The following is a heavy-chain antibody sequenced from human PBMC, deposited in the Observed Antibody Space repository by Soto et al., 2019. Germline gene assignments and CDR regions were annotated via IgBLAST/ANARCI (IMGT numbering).Heavy chain of an antibody. CDR1: GGSISSGGYS. D-gene: IGHD1-26*01. CDR3: AREGGSGSTDWYFNV. Sequence: QLQLQESGSGLVKPSQTLSLTCAVSGGSISSGGYSWSWLRQPPGKGLEWIGYIFHSGSTYYNPSLKSRVTTALAGSKTHFSLELSSVTAADTAVYYCAREGGSGSTDWYFNVWGRGTLVTVSS. CDR2: IFHSGST. V-gene: IGHV4-30-2*01. J-gene: IGHJ2*01.